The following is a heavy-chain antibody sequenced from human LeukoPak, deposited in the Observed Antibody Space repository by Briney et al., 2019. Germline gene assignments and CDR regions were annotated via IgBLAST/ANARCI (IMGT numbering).Heavy chain of an antibody. CDR3: VREKGPFNGFDI. V-gene: IGHV3-33*01. J-gene: IGHJ3*02. CDR2: IWSGGNNK. CDR1: GFTFSNDG. Sequence: PGRSLRLSCAASGFTFSNDGMHWVRQSPGKGLEWLVVIWSGGNNKYYADSVKGRFTISRDNSKNTLDLQMNNLRAEDTALYYCVREKGPFNGFDIWGQGAMVTVSS.